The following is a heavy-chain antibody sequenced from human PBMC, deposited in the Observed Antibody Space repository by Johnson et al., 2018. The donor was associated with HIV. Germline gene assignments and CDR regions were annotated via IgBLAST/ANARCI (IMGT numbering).Heavy chain of an antibody. CDR1: GFTFGDFA. D-gene: IGHD5-18*01. J-gene: IGHJ3*02. V-gene: IGHV3-49*04. CDR2: IRSKAYGGTI. Sequence: VQLVESGGGLVQPGRSLRLSCTASGFTFGDFAMSWVRQAPGQGLEWVGFIRSKAYGGTIEYAASVKGRFTISRDDSKSIAYLQMNSLKTEDTAVYYCTRKGKRIQAFDIWGQGTMVTVSS. CDR3: TRKGKRIQAFDI.